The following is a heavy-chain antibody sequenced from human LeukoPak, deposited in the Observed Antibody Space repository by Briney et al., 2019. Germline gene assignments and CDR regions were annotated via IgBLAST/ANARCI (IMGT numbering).Heavy chain of an antibody. V-gene: IGHV4-59*01. CDR3: ARGIVGAIDY. CDR2: IYYTGST. Sequence: SETLSLTCTVSGDSISSYYWSWIRQPPGKGLEWIGYIYYTGSTNYNPSLKSRVTISVDTSKNQFSLKLSSVTAADTAVYYCARGIVGAIDYWGQGTLVTVSS. J-gene: IGHJ4*02. CDR1: GDSISSYY. D-gene: IGHD1-26*01.